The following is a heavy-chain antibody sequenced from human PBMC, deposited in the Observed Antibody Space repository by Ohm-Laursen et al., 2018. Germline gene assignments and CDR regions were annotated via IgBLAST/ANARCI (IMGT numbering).Heavy chain of an antibody. CDR1: GYTFTNYW. CDR2: IYPGDADT. Sequence: GESLRISCKGSGYTFTNYWIAWVRQMPGKGLEWMGVIYPGDADTRYSPSFQGQVTISADRSISTVYLQWTSLKASDSAMYYCARQEGQWVWDVWGPGTTVTVSS. CDR3: ARQEGQWVWDV. D-gene: IGHD1-26*01. V-gene: IGHV5-51*01. J-gene: IGHJ6*02.